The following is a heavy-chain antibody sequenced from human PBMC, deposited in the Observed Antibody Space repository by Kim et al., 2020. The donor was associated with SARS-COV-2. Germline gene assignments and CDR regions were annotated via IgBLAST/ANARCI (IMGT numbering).Heavy chain of an antibody. Sequence: SVKVSCKPSGGTFSNSAISWVRQAPGQGLEWMGGIIPVFATSTYSQKFRGRVTITADESMSTTYMEVSSLRPEDTAVYYCVHARIVGIGYNLDVWGQGTTVTVSS. CDR1: GGTFSNSA. V-gene: IGHV1-69*13. CDR2: IIPVFATS. J-gene: IGHJ6*02. D-gene: IGHD1-1*01. CDR3: VHARIVGIGYNLDV.